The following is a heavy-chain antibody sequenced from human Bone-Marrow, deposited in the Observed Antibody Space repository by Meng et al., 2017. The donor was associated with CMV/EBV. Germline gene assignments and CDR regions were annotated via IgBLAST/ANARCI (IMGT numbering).Heavy chain of an antibody. CDR2: IRSKSDGGTT. CDR1: GFTFSSYA. Sequence: GESLKISCAASGFTFSSYAMSWVRQAPGKGLEWVGRIRSKSDGGTTYYAAPVKGRFTISRDDASHTLYLQMNSLQTEDTGVYFCTSGKVAYCSSSSCGNDDYWGQGTLVTVSS. J-gene: IGHJ4*02. D-gene: IGHD2-2*01. CDR3: TSGKVAYCSSSSCGNDDY. V-gene: IGHV3-15*01.